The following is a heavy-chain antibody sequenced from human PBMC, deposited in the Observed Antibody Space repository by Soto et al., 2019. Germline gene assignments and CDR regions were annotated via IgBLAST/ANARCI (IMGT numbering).Heavy chain of an antibody. D-gene: IGHD4-17*01. V-gene: IGHV3-72*01. CDR2: TRNKANSYTT. CDR3: AANTVTRRGYFQH. Sequence: GRSPRLSCAAYGFTFNEHYMYCVRQAPGKGQNWVGRTRNKANSYTTAYAASVKDRFTISRDDSKNSLYLQMNSLKAEGTAVYYCAANTVTRRGYFQHWGQGTLVTVSS. CDR1: GFTFNEHY. J-gene: IGHJ1*01.